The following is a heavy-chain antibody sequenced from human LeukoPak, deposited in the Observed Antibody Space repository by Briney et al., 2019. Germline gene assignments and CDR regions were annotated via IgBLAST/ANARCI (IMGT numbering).Heavy chain of an antibody. Sequence: GGSLRLSCATSGFSISSYAMSWVRQAPGKGLEWVAIVSGSGRGTYYADSVKDRFTVSRDFFTSTLYLNMTRLRAEDTAVYYCARVEATTSGYYYGMDVWGQGTTVTVSS. CDR3: ARVEATTSGYYYGMDV. V-gene: IGHV3-23*01. D-gene: IGHD5-12*01. CDR1: GFSISSYA. CDR2: VSGSGRGT. J-gene: IGHJ6*02.